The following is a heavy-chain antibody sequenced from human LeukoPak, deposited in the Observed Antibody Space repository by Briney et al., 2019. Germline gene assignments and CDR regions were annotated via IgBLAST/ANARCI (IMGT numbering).Heavy chain of an antibody. CDR1: GFTFSSYA. V-gene: IGHV3-64*01. CDR2: ISSNGGST. CDR3: ARGRNGSGYYFDY. D-gene: IGHD3-10*01. Sequence: SGGSLRLSCAASGFTFSSYAMHWVRQAPGKGLEYVSAISSNGGSTYYANSVKGRFTISRDNSKNTLYLQMGSLRAEDMAVYYCARGRNGSGYYFDYRGQGTLVTVSS. J-gene: IGHJ4*02.